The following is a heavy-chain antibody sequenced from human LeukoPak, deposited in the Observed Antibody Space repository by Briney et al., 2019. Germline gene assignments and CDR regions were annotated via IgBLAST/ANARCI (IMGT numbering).Heavy chain of an antibody. CDR2: IYSGGST. Sequence: GGSLRLSCTASGFTVSSSYMSWVRQAPGKGLEWVSSIYSGGSTYYADSVKGRFTISRDNSKNTLFLQMNSLRAEDTAVYYCARVVMESLDYWGQGTLVTVSS. D-gene: IGHD3-16*01. CDR3: ARVVMESLDY. CDR1: GFTVSSSY. V-gene: IGHV3-53*01. J-gene: IGHJ4*02.